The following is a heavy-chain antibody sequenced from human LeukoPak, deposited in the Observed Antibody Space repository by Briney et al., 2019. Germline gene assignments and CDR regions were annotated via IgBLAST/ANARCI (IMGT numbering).Heavy chain of an antibody. V-gene: IGHV4-39*01. CDR3: ARGRPGYCSGGSCYSRYFQH. D-gene: IGHD2-15*01. J-gene: IGHJ1*01. CDR1: GGSISSSSYY. Sequence: SETLSLTCTVSGGSISSSSYYWGWIRQPPGKGLEWIGSIYYSGSTYYNPSLKSRVTISVDTSKNRFSLKLSSVTAADTAVYYCARGRPGYCSGGSCYSRYFQHWGQGTLVTVSS. CDR2: IYYSGST.